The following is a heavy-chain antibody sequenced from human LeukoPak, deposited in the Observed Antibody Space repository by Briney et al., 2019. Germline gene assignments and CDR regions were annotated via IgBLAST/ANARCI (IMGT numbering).Heavy chain of an antibody. CDR2: IYYSGST. CDR1: GGSISSDY. CDR3: AGRGLALGWFDP. Sequence: SETLSLTCTVSGGSISSDYWSWIRQPPGKGLEWIGYIYYSGSTNYNPSLKSRVTISVDTSKNQFSLKLSSVTAADTAVYYCAGRGLALGWFDPWGQGTLVTVSS. V-gene: IGHV4-59*01. J-gene: IGHJ5*02. D-gene: IGHD3-3*02.